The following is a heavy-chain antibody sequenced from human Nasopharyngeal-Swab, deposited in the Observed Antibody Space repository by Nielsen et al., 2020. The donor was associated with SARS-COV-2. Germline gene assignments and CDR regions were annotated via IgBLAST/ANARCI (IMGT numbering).Heavy chain of an antibody. CDR2: IKQDGSEK. CDR3: ARDRGSSWPPPYYFDY. Sequence: LKISCAASGFTFSSYWMSWVRQAPGKGLEWVANIKQDGSEKYYVDSVKGRFTISRDNAKNSLYLQMNSLRAEDTAVYYCARDRGSSWPPPYYFDYWGQGTLVTVSS. CDR1: GFTFSSYW. D-gene: IGHD6-13*01. J-gene: IGHJ4*02. V-gene: IGHV3-7*01.